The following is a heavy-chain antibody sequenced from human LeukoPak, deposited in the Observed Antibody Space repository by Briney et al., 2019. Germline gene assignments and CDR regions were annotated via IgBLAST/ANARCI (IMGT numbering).Heavy chain of an antibody. J-gene: IGHJ4*02. CDR3: ARNHRYCSGGSCYSVYFDY. Sequence: PGGFLRLSCAASGFTVSSNYMSWDRQAPGKGLEWVSVIYSGGSTYYADSVKGRFTISRDNSKNTLYLQMNSLRAEDTAVYYCARNHRYCSGGSCYSVYFDYWGQGTLVTVSS. CDR2: IYSGGST. CDR1: GFTVSSNY. D-gene: IGHD2-15*01. V-gene: IGHV3-53*01.